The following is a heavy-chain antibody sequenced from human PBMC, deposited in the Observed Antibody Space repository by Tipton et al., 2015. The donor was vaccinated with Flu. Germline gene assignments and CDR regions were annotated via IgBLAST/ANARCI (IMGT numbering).Heavy chain of an antibody. Sequence: SCAASGFTFRTNGMHWVRQAPGKGLEWMGVINPSDGSTTSAQKFQGRVTMTWDTSTSTVFMELSSLKSEDTAVYYCARDISRQGDYWGQGTLVSVSS. CDR2: INPSDGST. CDR1: GFTFRTNG. J-gene: IGHJ4*02. V-gene: IGHV1-46*01. CDR3: ARDISRQGDY.